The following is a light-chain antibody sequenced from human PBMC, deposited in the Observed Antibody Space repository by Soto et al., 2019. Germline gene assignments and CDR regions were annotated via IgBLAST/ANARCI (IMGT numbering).Light chain of an antibody. Sequence: EIVLTQSPGTLCLSPGGGATLSCRASQSLSNFFLAWYQQKPGQAPRLLIYGTSIRATGIPDRFSGSGSETDFTLTVNRLEPEDFAVYYCQQYESSPITFGQGTRLEI. CDR1: QSLSNFF. CDR3: QQYESSPIT. CDR2: GTS. V-gene: IGKV3-20*01. J-gene: IGKJ5*01.